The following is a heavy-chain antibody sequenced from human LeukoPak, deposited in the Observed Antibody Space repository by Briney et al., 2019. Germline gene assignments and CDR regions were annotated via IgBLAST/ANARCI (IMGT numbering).Heavy chain of an antibody. Sequence: GGSLRLSCAASGFTFSTYAMSWVRQAPGKGLEWVSGISGNSENTYYADSVKGRFTISRDNSKNTLYLQMNSLRAEDTAVYYCAKGDRREQWLAQGIYWCFDVWGRGTLVTVSS. V-gene: IGHV3-23*01. D-gene: IGHD6-19*01. CDR2: ISGNSENT. J-gene: IGHJ2*01. CDR1: GFTFSTYA. CDR3: AKGDRREQWLAQGIYWCFDV.